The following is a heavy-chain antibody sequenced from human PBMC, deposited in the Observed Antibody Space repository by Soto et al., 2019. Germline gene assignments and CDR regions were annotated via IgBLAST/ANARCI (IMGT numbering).Heavy chain of an antibody. CDR2: ISGYNGNT. V-gene: IGHV1-18*01. CDR3: ARIRIRIKVTHNSLPYFDY. CDR1: GYTFTNYG. D-gene: IGHD2-21*02. Sequence: GASVKVSCKASGYTFTNYGINWVRQAPGQGLEWMGWISGYNGNTNYAQKLQGRVTMTTDTSTSTAYMELRSLRSDDTAVYYCARIRIRIKVTHNSLPYFDYCGQGSLVTVSA. J-gene: IGHJ4*02.